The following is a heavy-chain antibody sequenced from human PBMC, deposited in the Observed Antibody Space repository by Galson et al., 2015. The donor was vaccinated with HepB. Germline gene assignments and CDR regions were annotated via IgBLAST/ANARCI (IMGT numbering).Heavy chain of an antibody. CDR1: GFTFSHYW. D-gene: IGHD3-9*01. Sequence: SLRLSCAASGFTFSHYWMHWVRQVPGKGLAWVSLISNDGTITNYADSVKGRFTISRDNARNTVYLQMDSLRAEDTAVYYCAREKIWSTIYPSSLDYWGQGTLVTVSS. CDR3: AREKIWSTIYPSSLDY. CDR2: ISNDGTIT. V-gene: IGHV3-74*01. J-gene: IGHJ4*02.